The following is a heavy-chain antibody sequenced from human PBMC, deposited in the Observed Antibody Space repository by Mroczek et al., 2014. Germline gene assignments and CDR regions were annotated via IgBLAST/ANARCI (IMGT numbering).Heavy chain of an antibody. CDR2: ISYDGSNK. CDR1: DSPSVAMA. J-gene: IGHJ4*02. CDR3: AKGGNWAARPLDY. V-gene: IGHV3-30*18. Sequence: QVQLQQSGEAWSSLEVPRDSPVQPLDSPSVAMACTGSARLQARGVEWVAVISYDGSNKYYADSVKGRFTISRDNSKNTLYLQMNSLRAEDTAVYYCAKGGNWAARPLDYWGQGTLVTVSS. D-gene: IGHD6-6*01.